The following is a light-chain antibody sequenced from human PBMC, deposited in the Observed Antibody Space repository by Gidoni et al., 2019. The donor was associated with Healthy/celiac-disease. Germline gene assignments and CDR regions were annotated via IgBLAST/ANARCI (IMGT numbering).Light chain of an antibody. V-gene: IGKV1-39*01. J-gene: IGKJ1*01. CDR2: AAS. CDR3: QQSYSTPWT. Sequence: QSPSSLSASVGDRVTITCRASQSISSYLNWYQQKPGKAPKLLIYAASSLQSGVPSRFSGSGPGTDLTLTISSLQPEDFATYYCQQSYSTPWTFGQGTKVEIK. CDR1: QSISSY.